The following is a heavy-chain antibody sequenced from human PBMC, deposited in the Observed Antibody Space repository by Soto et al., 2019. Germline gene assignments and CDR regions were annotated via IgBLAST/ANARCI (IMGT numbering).Heavy chain of an antibody. CDR1: GFIFSSYG. D-gene: IGHD2-15*01. CDR3: VETPPGRVIGYFAY. CDR2: ISYAVAGK. V-gene: IGHV3-30*03. J-gene: IGHJ4*02. Sequence: GGSLRLSCETSGFIFSSYGMHWVLQAPCKGLEWVAVISYAVAGKYYADSVQGRFAISRDNSKNTLYLHLNSLRSEDTATYYCVETPPGRVIGYFAYWGPGTPITASS.